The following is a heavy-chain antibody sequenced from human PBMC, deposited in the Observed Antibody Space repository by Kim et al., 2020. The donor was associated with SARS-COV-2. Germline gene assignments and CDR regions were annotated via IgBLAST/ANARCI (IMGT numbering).Heavy chain of an antibody. CDR3: ARDPTGGYSYGYFDY. CDR1: GFTFSSYG. V-gene: IGHV3-33*01. CDR2: IWYDGSNK. Sequence: GGSLRLSCAASGFTFSSYGMHWVRQAPGKGLEWVAVIWYDGSNKYYADSVKGRFTISRDNSKNTLYLQMNSLRAEDTAVYYCARDPTGGYSYGYFDYWGQGTLVTFSS. J-gene: IGHJ4*02. D-gene: IGHD5-18*01.